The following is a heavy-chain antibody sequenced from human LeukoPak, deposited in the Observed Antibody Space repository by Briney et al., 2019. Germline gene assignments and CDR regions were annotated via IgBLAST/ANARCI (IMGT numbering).Heavy chain of an antibody. CDR3: ARFLVVPAAPKSHYYYYMDV. Sequence: SVKVSCKASGGTFSSYAISWVRQAPGQGLEWMGGIIPIFGTANYAQKFQGRVAITADESTSTAYTELSSLRSEDTAVYYCARFLVVPAAPKSHYYYYMDVWGKGTTVTISS. J-gene: IGHJ6*03. CDR2: IIPIFGTA. CDR1: GGTFSSYA. V-gene: IGHV1-69*13. D-gene: IGHD2-2*01.